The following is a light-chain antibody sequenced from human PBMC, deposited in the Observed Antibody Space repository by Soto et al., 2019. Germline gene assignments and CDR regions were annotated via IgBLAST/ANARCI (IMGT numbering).Light chain of an antibody. CDR1: SSDVGNYNY. J-gene: IGLJ2*01. V-gene: IGLV2-14*01. CDR3: SSYRISTTAVV. CDR2: DVT. Sequence: QSALTQPASVSGSPGQSITISCTGTSSDVGNYNYVSWYQQHPGKAPKLMIYDVTNRPSGVSSRVSGSKSGNTASLTISGIQAEDEADYYCSSYRISTTAVVFGGGTKLTVL.